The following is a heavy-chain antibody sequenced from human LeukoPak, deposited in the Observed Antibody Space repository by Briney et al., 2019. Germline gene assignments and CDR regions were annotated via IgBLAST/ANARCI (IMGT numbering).Heavy chain of an antibody. J-gene: IGHJ4*02. CDR2: ISGSGGST. CDR1: GFTFSSYA. D-gene: IGHD3-16*02. Sequence: GGSLRLSCAASGFTFSSYAMSWVRQAPGKGLEWVSAISGSGGSTYYADSVKGRFTISRDNSKNTLYLQMNSLRAEDTAVYYCAKGHYDYVWGSYRYLGYYFDYWGQGTLVTVSS. CDR3: AKGHYDYVWGSYRYLGYYFDY. V-gene: IGHV3-23*01.